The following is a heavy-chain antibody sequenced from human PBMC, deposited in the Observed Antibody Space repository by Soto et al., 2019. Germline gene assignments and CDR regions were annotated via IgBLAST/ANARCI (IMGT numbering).Heavy chain of an antibody. CDR2: IFSNDEK. CDR3: ARTNKMTTVTTRELDY. D-gene: IGHD4-17*01. CDR1: GFSLSNARMG. Sequence: QVTLKESGPVLVKPTETLTLTCTVSGFSLSNARMGVSWIRQPPGKALEWLAHIFSNDEKSYSTSLKSRLTHSKDTSKSQVVLTMTNMDPVDTATYYCARTNKMTTVTTRELDYWGQGTLVTVSS. J-gene: IGHJ4*02. V-gene: IGHV2-26*01.